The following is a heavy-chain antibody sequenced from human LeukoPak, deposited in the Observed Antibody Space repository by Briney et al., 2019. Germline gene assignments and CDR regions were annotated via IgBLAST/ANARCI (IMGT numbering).Heavy chain of an antibody. D-gene: IGHD3-22*01. V-gene: IGHV1-2*02. Sequence: ASVKLSCKASGYTFTGYYMHWVRQAPGQGLEWMGWINPNSGGTNYAQKFQGRVTMTRDTSISTAYMELSRLRSDDTAVYYCARSRYYYDSSGYTDYWGQGTLVTVSS. J-gene: IGHJ4*02. CDR1: GYTFTGYY. CDR2: INPNSGGT. CDR3: ARSRYYYDSSGYTDY.